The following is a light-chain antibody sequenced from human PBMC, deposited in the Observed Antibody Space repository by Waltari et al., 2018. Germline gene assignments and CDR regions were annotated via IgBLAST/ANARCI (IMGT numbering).Light chain of an antibody. J-gene: IGKJ2*01. CDR3: QQYDKWLRYS. Sequence: EIVMTQFPATLSVSPGERATLSCRASQSVRSNLAWYQQKPGQAPRLLIYGASTRATGVPARFSGSGSGTYFTLVISSLQSEDFAVYYCQQYDKWLRYSFGQGTKLEIK. V-gene: IGKV3-15*01. CDR1: QSVRSN. CDR2: GAS.